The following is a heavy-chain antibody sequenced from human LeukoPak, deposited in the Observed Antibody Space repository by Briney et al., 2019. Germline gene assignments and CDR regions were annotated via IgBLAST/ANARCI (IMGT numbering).Heavy chain of an antibody. J-gene: IGHJ3*02. CDR2: FYYTGST. Sequence: SETLSLTCTVSGYSISSGYYWGWIRQPPGKGLEWIGSFYYTGSTFYSPSLKSRVTISVDTSKNQFSLKLSSVTAADTAVYYCARRSGTYHAFDIWGQGTMVTVSS. D-gene: IGHD1-26*01. V-gene: IGHV4-38-2*02. CDR3: ARRSGTYHAFDI. CDR1: GYSISSGYY.